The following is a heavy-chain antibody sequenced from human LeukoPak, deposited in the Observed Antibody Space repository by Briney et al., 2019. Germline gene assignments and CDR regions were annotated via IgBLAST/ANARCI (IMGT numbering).Heavy chain of an antibody. D-gene: IGHD6-13*01. J-gene: IGHJ4*02. V-gene: IGHV3-21*01. CDR3: ARGVTGYSSSWYWDVGFDY. Sequence: PGGSPRLSCAVSGFTFSSYSMNWVRQAPGKGLEWVSSISSSSSYIYYADSVKGRFTISRDNAKNSLYLQMNSLRAEDTAVYYCARGVTGYSSSWYWDVGFDYWGQGTLVTVSS. CDR2: ISSSSSYI. CDR1: GFTFSSYS.